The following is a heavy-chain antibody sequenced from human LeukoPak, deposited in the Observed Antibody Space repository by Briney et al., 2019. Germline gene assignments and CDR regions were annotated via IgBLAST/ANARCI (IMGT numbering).Heavy chain of an antibody. J-gene: IGHJ6*02. D-gene: IGHD6-13*01. V-gene: IGHV3-21*01. Sequence: GGSLRLSCAASGFTVSSNYMNWVRQAPGKGLEWVSSINGRSNYIYYADSVKGRFTISRDNAKNSLYLQMNSLRAEDTAVYYCARDMQQQLVHWDRYYYGMDVWGQGTTVTVSS. CDR2: INGRSNYI. CDR3: ARDMQQQLVHWDRYYYGMDV. CDR1: GFTVSSNY.